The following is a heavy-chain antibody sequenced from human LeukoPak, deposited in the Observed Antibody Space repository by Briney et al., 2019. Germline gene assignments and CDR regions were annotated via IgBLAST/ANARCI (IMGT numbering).Heavy chain of an antibody. D-gene: IGHD3-10*01. CDR2: IRSSISYI. V-gene: IGHV3-21*01. CDR3: ARDRVRGVIITYNWFDP. Sequence: GGSPRLSWAASGFTFSSYSMNWVRQAPGKGLGWVSSIRSSISYIYYADSVKGRFTISRDNAKNSLYLQMNSLRAEDTAVYYCARDRVRGVIITYNWFDPWGQGTLVTVSS. J-gene: IGHJ5*02. CDR1: GFTFSSYS.